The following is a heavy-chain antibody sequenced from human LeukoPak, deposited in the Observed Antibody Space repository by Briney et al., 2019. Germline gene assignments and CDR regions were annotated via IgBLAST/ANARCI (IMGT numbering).Heavy chain of an antibody. CDR2: INHSGST. J-gene: IGHJ5*02. CDR1: GESFSDSH. Sequence: SETLSLSCTVYGESFSDSHWSWIRQLPGKGLEWIGEINHSGSTNYNPSLKSRVTISVDTSKNQFSLKLSSLTAADAAIYYCARAYNVYFYPWGQGTLVTVSS. CDR3: ARAYNVYFYP. V-gene: IGHV4-34*01. D-gene: IGHD1-14*01.